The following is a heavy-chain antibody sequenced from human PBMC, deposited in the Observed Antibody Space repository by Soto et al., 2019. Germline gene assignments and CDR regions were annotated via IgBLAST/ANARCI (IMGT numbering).Heavy chain of an antibody. V-gene: IGHV4-4*07. D-gene: IGHD7-27*01. CDR1: GGSLTAYS. CDR3: AKDESGADDI. Sequence: SETLSLTCTVSGGSLTAYSWNWIRQPVGKGLEWIGRIDTSGKTNYIPSLKSRLTMSIDRFKNQFSLNLKFVTAADTAVYFCAKDESGADDIWGKGTMVTVSS. CDR2: IDTSGKT. J-gene: IGHJ3*02.